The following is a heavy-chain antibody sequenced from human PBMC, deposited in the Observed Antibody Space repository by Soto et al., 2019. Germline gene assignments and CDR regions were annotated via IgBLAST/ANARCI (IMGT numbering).Heavy chain of an antibody. Sequence: EVQLVESGGGLVQSGGSLRLSCVASGFTFSNYWMTWVRQAPGKGLEWVANIKRDGSETYFVDSVRGRFTISRDNAKNSLYLQMNSLRAEDTAVYYCAKDDNCCAGGICYDVCDIWGQGTMVTVSS. CDR1: GFTFSNYW. CDR3: AKDDNCCAGGICYDVCDI. J-gene: IGHJ3*02. D-gene: IGHD2-8*02. V-gene: IGHV3-7*05. CDR2: IKRDGSET.